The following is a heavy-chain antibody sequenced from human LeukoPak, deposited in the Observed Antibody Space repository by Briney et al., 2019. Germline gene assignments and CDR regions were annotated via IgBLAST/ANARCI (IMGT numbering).Heavy chain of an antibody. CDR1: GDSISSYY. J-gene: IGHJ5*02. CDR2: IHPSGST. Sequence: SETLSLTCTVSGDSISSYYWSWIRQPAGKGLEWIGRIHPSGSTNYNPSLKSRLTLSVDTSKNQFSLKLSSVTAADTAVYYCARDKVVAVAGTGWFDPWGQGTLVTVSS. D-gene: IGHD6-19*01. CDR3: ARDKVVAVAGTGWFDP. V-gene: IGHV4-4*07.